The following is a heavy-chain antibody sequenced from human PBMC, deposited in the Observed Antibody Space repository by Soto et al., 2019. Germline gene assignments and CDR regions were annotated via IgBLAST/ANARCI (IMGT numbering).Heavy chain of an antibody. CDR1: GYTFTSYA. CDR2: INAGNGNT. CDR3: ARIGYCSGGSCYHLAY. V-gene: IGHV1-3*01. J-gene: IGHJ4*02. D-gene: IGHD2-15*01. Sequence: ASVKVSCKASGYTFTSYAMHWVRQAPGQRLEWMGWINAGNGNTKYSQKFQGRVTITRDTSASTAYMELSSLRSEDTAVYYCARIGYCSGGSCYHLAYWGQGTLVTVSS.